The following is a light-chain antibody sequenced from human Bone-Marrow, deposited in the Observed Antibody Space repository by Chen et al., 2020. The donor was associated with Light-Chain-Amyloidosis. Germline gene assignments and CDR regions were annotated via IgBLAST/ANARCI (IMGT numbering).Light chain of an antibody. Sequence: SYELTQPPSVPVSPAQTARITCSGELLAQHFAYWYQQKPGQATVAVMFKDSERPSGIPERCSGSSSGTIVTLTISGVQAEDEADYYCQSADTRGVVFGGGTKLIVL. CDR3: QSADTRGVV. V-gene: IGLV3-25*03. J-gene: IGLJ2*01. CDR2: KDS. CDR1: LLAQHF.